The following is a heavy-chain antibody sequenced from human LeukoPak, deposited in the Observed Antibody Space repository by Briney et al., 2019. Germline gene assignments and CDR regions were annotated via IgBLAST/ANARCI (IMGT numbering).Heavy chain of an antibody. J-gene: IGHJ5*02. Sequence: GASVKVSCKASGYTFTSYYMHWVRQAPGQGLEWMGIINPSGGSTSYAQKFQGRVTMTRDTSTSTVYMELSSLRSEDTAVYYCAREESGYYDSSGYSNWFDPWGQGTLVTVSS. V-gene: IGHV1-46*01. CDR1: GYTFTSYY. D-gene: IGHD3-22*01. CDR2: INPSGGST. CDR3: AREESGYYDSSGYSNWFDP.